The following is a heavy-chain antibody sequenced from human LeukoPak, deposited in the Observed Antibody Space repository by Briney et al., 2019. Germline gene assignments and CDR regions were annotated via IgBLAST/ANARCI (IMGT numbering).Heavy chain of an antibody. V-gene: IGHV1-8*03. J-gene: IGHJ3*01. CDR1: GYTFTDYD. CDR3: ARGDFGETNTAFDV. Sequence: ASVTVSCKTSGYTFTDYDVHWVRQAPGQGREWMGWINPNSATTNYAQRLQGRVTFTRDTSLSVAYMELSSLTSEDAAVYFCARGDFGETNTAFDVWGQGTLVAVSS. D-gene: IGHD4-17*01. CDR2: INPNSATT.